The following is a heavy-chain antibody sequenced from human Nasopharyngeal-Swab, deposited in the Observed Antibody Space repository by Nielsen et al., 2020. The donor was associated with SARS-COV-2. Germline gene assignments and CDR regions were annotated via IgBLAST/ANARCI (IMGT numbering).Heavy chain of an antibody. J-gene: IGHJ4*02. CDR2: IWYDGNKK. Sequence: GGSLRLSCASSGFIFSTYGMQWVRQAPGKGLEWVAVIWYDGNKKYYGDSVKGRFTISRDNSKNTLYLQMNSLRAEDTAVYYCARGDGYNYPFDYWGQGTLVTVSS. CDR1: GFIFSTYG. CDR3: ARGDGYNYPFDY. D-gene: IGHD5-24*01. V-gene: IGHV3-33*01.